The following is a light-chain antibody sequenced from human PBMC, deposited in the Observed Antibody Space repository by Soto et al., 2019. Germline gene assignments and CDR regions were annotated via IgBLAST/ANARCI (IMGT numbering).Light chain of an antibody. CDR1: QSVRSNY. CDR2: GAS. V-gene: IGKV3-20*01. J-gene: IGKJ4*01. CDR3: QQYGSSPIT. Sequence: DMVLTQSPGTLSLSSGERATLSCRASQSVRSNYISWYEQKPGQAPRLLIYGASSRATGIPDRFSGSGSETDFTLTISRLEPEDFAVYFCQQYGSSPITFGGGTRVEIK.